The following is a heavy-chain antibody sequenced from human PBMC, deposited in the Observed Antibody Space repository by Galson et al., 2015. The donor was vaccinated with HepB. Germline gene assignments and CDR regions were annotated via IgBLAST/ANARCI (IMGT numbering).Heavy chain of an antibody. Sequence: SLRLSCAASGFTFISYSMSWVRQAPGQGLEWVANIKQDGSEKYYVDSVKGRFTISRDKARNSLYLQLNSLRAEDTAVYYCARDSGRVATLYYDGMAVWGQGSRSPSP. D-gene: IGHD5-12*01. V-gene: IGHV3-7*03. J-gene: IGHJ6*02. CDR3: ARDSGRVATLYYDGMAV. CDR1: GFTFISYS. CDR2: IKQDGSEK.